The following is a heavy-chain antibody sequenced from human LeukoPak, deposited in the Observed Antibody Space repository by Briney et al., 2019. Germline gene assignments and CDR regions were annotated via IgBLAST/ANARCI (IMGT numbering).Heavy chain of an antibody. CDR3: VRGGYDFSSGYYPSR. V-gene: IGHV1-46*01. Sequence: ASVKVSCKASGYTFTTYYMNWMRQAPGQGFEWMGIINPSVGSTSYAQKFQGRITMTRDMSTSTVYMELSSVRSEDTAVYYCVRGGYDFSSGYYPSRWGQGTLVTVSS. D-gene: IGHD3-3*01. CDR1: GYTFTTYY. CDR2: INPSVGST. J-gene: IGHJ4*02.